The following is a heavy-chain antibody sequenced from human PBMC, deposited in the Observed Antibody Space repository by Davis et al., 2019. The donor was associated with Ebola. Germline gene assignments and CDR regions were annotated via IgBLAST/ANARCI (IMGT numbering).Heavy chain of an antibody. CDR1: GYTFTRYY. D-gene: IGHD5-18*01. J-gene: IGHJ4*02. CDR2: INPSGGST. Sequence: ASVKVSFKASGYTFTRYYMHWVRQAPGQGLEWMGIINPSGGSTSYAQKFQGRVTMTRDTSTSTVYIELSSLRSEDTAVYYCAREGLYSYGYGVLGYWGQETLVTVSS. V-gene: IGHV1-46*01. CDR3: AREGLYSYGYGVLGY.